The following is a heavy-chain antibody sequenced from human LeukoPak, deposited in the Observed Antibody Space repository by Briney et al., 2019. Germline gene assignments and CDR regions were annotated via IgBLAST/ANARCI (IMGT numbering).Heavy chain of an antibody. J-gene: IGHJ4*02. V-gene: IGHV4-59*12. Sequence: SETLSLTCTVSGGSISSYYWSWIRQPPGKGLEWIGYIYYSGSTNYNPSLKSRVTISVDTSKNQFSLKLSSVTAADTAVYYCARGDNYDILTGPIDYWGQGTLVTVSS. CDR3: ARGDNYDILTGPIDY. D-gene: IGHD3-9*01. CDR1: GGSISSYY. CDR2: IYYSGST.